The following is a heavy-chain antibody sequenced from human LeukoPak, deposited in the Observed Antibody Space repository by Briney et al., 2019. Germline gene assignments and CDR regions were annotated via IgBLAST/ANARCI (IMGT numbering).Heavy chain of an antibody. V-gene: IGHV3-30*04. D-gene: IGHD4-17*01. J-gene: IGHJ5*02. CDR3: ARDRTVTTSWFDP. CDR1: GGTFSSYT. CDR2: ISYDGGNK. Sequence: SFKASGGTFSSYTISWVRQAPGKGLEWVAVISYDGGNKNYADSVKGRFTISRDSSKNTLYLQMNSLRTEDTAVYYCARDRTVTTSWFDPWGQGTLVTVSS.